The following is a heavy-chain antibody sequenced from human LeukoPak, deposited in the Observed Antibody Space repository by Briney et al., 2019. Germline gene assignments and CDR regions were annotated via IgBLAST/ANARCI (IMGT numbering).Heavy chain of an antibody. Sequence: GESLKISCKSSGYSFADYWIGWVRQMPGKGLEWMGIIYPGDSDTRYSPSFRGQVTISADKSINTAYLQWRSLKASDTAMYYCATGLRLTFDAFDIWGQGTMVTVSS. CDR3: ATGLRLTFDAFDI. V-gene: IGHV5-51*01. CDR1: GYSFADYW. J-gene: IGHJ3*02. D-gene: IGHD5-12*01. CDR2: IYPGDSDT.